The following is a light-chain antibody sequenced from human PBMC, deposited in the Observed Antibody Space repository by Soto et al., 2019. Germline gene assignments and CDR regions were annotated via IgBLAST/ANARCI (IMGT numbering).Light chain of an antibody. CDR1: QSVSSN. CDR2: GAS. CDR3: RHYNNRPPWT. Sequence: EIVMTQSPATLSVSPGERATLSCRASQSVSSNLAWYQQKPGQAPRLLIYGASTRATGIPARFSGSGSGTECTLTLTSMQSEDFAVYYCRHYNNRPPWTFGQGTKVEIK. J-gene: IGKJ1*01. V-gene: IGKV3-15*01.